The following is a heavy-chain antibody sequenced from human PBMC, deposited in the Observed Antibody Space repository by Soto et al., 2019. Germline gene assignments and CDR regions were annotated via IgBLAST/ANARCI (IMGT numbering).Heavy chain of an antibody. Sequence: SETLSLTCTVSGGSISSYYWSWIRQPPGKGLEWIGYIYYSGSTNYNPSLKSRVTISVDTSKNQFSLKLSSVTAADTAVYYCARDSGADYVWGSYRPCDYWGQGTLVTVS. CDR3: ARDSGADYVWGSYRPCDY. V-gene: IGHV4-59*01. CDR2: IYYSGST. D-gene: IGHD3-16*02. J-gene: IGHJ4*02. CDR1: GGSISSYY.